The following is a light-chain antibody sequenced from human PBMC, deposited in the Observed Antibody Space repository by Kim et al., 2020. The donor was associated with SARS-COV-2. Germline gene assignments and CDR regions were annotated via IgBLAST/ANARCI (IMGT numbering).Light chain of an antibody. CDR2: DVS. Sequence: QSALTQPASVSGSPGQSITISCTGTSSDVGGYNYVSWYQQHPGKAPKLLIYDVSKRPSGVSNRFSGSNSGNTASLTISGLQAEDEADYYSSSYTSSSDVFGSGTQLTVL. CDR1: SSDVGGYNY. V-gene: IGLV2-14*01. J-gene: IGLJ1*01. CDR3: SSYTSSSDV.